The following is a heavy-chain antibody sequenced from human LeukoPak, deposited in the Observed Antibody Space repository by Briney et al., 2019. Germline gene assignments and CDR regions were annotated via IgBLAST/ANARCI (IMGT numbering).Heavy chain of an antibody. V-gene: IGHV7-4-1*02. CDR1: GYTFITYG. Sequence: ASVKVSCKASGYTFITYGINWVRQAPRQGLEWMGWINPNTGNPMYAQGFTGRFVFSLDTSVSTAYLQISSLKAEDTAVYYCARPSGTIFGVVTPFDYWGQGTLVTVSS. CDR2: INPNTGNP. J-gene: IGHJ4*02. CDR3: ARPSGTIFGVVTPFDY. D-gene: IGHD3-3*01.